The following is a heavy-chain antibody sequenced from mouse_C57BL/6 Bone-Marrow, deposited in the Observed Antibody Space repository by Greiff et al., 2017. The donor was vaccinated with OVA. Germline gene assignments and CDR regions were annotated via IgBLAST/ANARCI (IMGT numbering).Heavy chain of an antibody. D-gene: IGHD1-1*01. Sequence: EVMLVESGGGLVKPGGSLKLSCAASGFTFSSYAMSWIRQTPEKRLEWVATISDGGSYTYYPDNVKGRFTISRDNAKNNLYLQMSHLKSEDTAMYYCARITKGFAYWGQGTLVTVSA. CDR1: GFTFSSYA. J-gene: IGHJ3*01. V-gene: IGHV5-4*03. CDR3: ARITKGFAY. CDR2: ISDGGSYT.